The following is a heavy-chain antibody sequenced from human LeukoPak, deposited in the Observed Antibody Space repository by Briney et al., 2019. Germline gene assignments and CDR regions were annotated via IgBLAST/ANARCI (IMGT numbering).Heavy chain of an antibody. CDR2: IYYSGST. J-gene: IGHJ4*02. CDR1: GGSISSYY. CDR3: ARDDYGSGSYLI. Sequence: SETLSLTCTVSGGSISSYYWSWIRQPPGKGLEWIGYIYYSGSTNYNPSLKSRVTISVDTSKNQFSLKLSSVTAADTAVYYCARDDYGSGSYLIWGQGTLVTVSS. D-gene: IGHD3-10*01. V-gene: IGHV4-59*01.